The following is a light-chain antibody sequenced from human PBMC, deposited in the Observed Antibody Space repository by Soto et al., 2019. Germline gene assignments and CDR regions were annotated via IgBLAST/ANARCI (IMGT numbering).Light chain of an antibody. CDR3: QHYNSYSEA. CDR1: QTISSW. J-gene: IGKJ1*01. V-gene: IGKV1-5*03. CDR2: KAS. Sequence: DIQMTQSPSTLSGSVGDSVTITCRASQTISSWLAWYQQKPGKAPKLLIYKASTLKSGVPSRFSGSGSGTEFTLTISSLQPDDFATYYCQHYNSYSEAFCQGTKVELK.